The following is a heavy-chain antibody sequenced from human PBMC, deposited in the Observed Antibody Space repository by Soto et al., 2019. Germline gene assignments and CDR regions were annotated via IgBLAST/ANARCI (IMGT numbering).Heavy chain of an antibody. CDR1: GGTFSSYA. Sequence: QVQLVQSGAEVKKPGSSVKVSCKASGGTFSSYAISWVRQAPGQGLEWMGGIIPIFGTANYAQKFQGRVTITADESTSTAYMELSSLRSEDTAVYYCASECSGGSYYTELSMDVWGQGTTVTVSS. CDR3: ASECSGGSYYTELSMDV. J-gene: IGHJ6*02. CDR2: IIPIFGTA. V-gene: IGHV1-69*01. D-gene: IGHD2-15*01.